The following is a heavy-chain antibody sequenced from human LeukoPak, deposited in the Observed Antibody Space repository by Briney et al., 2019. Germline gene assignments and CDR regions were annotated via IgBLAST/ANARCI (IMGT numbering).Heavy chain of an antibody. J-gene: IGHJ4*02. Sequence: GGSLRLSCAASGFTFSSYGMHWVRQAPGKGLEWVAVIWYDGSNKYYADSVKGRFTISRDNSKNTLYLQMNSLRAEDTAVYYCARFGGLSHLDYWGQGTLVTVSS. V-gene: IGHV3-33*01. CDR3: ARFGGLSHLDY. D-gene: IGHD3-10*01. CDR2: IWYDGSNK. CDR1: GFTFSSYG.